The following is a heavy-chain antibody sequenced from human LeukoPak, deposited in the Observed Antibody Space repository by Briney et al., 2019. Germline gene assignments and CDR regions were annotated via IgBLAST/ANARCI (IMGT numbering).Heavy chain of an antibody. CDR1: GDSVSSNSAA. J-gene: IGHJ6*02. Sequence: SQTLSLTCAISGDSVSSNSAAWDWIRQSPSRGLEWLGRTYYRSKWYNDSAVSVKSPITINPDTSKNQFSLQLNSVTPEDSAVYYCARERLSDYYYGMDVWGQGSTVTVSS. CDR3: ARERLSDYYYGMDV. CDR2: TYYRSKWYN. V-gene: IGHV6-1*01. D-gene: IGHD2/OR15-2a*01.